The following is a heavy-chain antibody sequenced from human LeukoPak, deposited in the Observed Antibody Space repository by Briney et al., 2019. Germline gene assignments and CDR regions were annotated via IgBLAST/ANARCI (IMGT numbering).Heavy chain of an antibody. Sequence: GGSLRLSCAASGFTFSSYGMSWVRQAPGKGLEWVSAISGSGENTYYADSVKGRFTISRDNSKNTLYLQMNSLRAEDTAVYYCALLMMYAIDFDSWGQGTLVTVSS. V-gene: IGHV3-23*01. J-gene: IGHJ4*02. CDR3: ALLMMYAIDFDS. CDR1: GFTFSSYG. D-gene: IGHD2-8*01. CDR2: ISGSGENT.